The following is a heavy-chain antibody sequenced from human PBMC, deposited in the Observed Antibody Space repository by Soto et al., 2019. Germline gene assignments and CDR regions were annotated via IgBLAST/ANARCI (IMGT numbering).Heavy chain of an antibody. CDR1: GGSISSGGYY. CDR3: ARDSGGSSYGYGYFDY. Sequence: PSETLSLTCTVSGGSISSGGYYWSWIRQHPGKGLEWIGYIYYSGSTYYNPSLKSRVTISVDTSKNQFSLKLSYVTAADTAVYYCARDSGGSSYGYGYFDYWGQGTLVAVSS. J-gene: IGHJ4*02. V-gene: IGHV4-31*03. D-gene: IGHD5-18*01. CDR2: IYYSGST.